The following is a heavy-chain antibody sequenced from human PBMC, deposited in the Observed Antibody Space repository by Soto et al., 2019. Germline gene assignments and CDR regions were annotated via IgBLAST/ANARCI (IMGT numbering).Heavy chain of an antibody. J-gene: IGHJ4*02. V-gene: IGHV1-3*05. CDR2: INAGNGNT. Sequence: QVQLVQSGAEEKKPGASVKVSCKASGYTFTSYAMHWVRQAPGQRLEWMGWINAGNGNTKYSQKFQGRVTLTRDTSAGTAYMELSSLRSEDTAVYYSESESYGGEFDYWGQGPLVTVSS. D-gene: IGHD4-17*01. CDR3: ESESYGGEFDY. CDR1: GYTFTSYA.